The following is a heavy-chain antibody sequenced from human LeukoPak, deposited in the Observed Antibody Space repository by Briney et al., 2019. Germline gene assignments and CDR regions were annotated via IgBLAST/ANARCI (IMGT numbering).Heavy chain of an antibody. D-gene: IGHD3-22*01. J-gene: IGHJ4*02. CDR3: AAKYYYDTSGYIY. CDR2: ISAYNGNT. CDR1: GYTFRSYG. V-gene: IGHV1-18*01. Sequence: ASMKVSCKASGYTFRSYGFSWVRQAPGQGLEWMGWISAYNGNTNYAQKFQDRVTVTTDTSTSTVYMELRGLRSDDTAVYYCAAKYYYDTSGYIYWGQGTLVTVSP.